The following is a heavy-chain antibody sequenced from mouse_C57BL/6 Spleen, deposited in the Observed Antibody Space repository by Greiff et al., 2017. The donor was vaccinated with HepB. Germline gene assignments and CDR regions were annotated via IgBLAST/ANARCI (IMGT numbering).Heavy chain of an antibody. D-gene: IGHD1-1*01. CDR3: ARSTYYGSSYLFDY. V-gene: IGHV1-80*01. CDR2: IYPGDGDT. CDR1: GYAFSSYW. Sequence: VQLQESGAELVKPGASVKISCKASGYAFSSYWMNWVKQRPGKGLEWIGQIYPGDGDTNYNGKFKGKATLTADKSSSTAYMQLSSLTSEDSAVYFCARSTYYGSSYLFDYWGQGTTLTVSS. J-gene: IGHJ2*01.